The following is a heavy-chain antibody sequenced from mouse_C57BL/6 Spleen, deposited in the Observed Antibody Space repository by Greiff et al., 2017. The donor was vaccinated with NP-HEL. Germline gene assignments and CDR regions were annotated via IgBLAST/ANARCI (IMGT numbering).Heavy chain of an antibody. CDR3: ARRSWDPYAMDY. V-gene: IGHV5-17*01. CDR2: ISSGSSTI. D-gene: IGHD4-1*01. Sequence: EVKLVESGGGLVKPGGSLKLSCAASGFTFSDYGLHWVRQAPEKGLEWVAYISSGSSTIYYADTVKGRFTISRDNAKNTLFLQMTSLRSEDTAMYYCARRSWDPYAMDYWGQGTSVTVSS. J-gene: IGHJ4*01. CDR1: GFTFSDYG.